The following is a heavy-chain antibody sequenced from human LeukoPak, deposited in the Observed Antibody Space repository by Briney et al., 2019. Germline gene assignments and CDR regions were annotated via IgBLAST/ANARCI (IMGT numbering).Heavy chain of an antibody. J-gene: IGHJ6*03. CDR2: IIPIFGTA. D-gene: IGHD6-19*01. V-gene: IGHV1-69*06. CDR3: ARDRNSGWVSDYYYYYMDV. Sequence: ASVKVSCKASGGTFSSYAISWVRQAPGQGLEWMGGIIPIFGTANYAQKFQGRVTITADKSTSTAYMELSSLRSEDTAVYYCARDRNSGWVSDYYYYYMDVWGKGTTVTVSS. CDR1: GGTFSSYA.